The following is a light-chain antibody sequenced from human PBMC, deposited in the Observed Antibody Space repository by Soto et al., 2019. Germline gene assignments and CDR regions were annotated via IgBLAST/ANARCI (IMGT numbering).Light chain of an antibody. V-gene: IGKV3-11*01. J-gene: IGKJ2*01. Sequence: VLTQSPATLSLSPGERATLSCRASENVRTFVDWYQQKPGQAPRLLIYGASNRATDIPARFSGSGSGTDFTLTISNLEPEDFAVYYCQQYNNWPPGYTLGQGTKLEIK. CDR1: ENVRTF. CDR3: QQYNNWPPGYT. CDR2: GAS.